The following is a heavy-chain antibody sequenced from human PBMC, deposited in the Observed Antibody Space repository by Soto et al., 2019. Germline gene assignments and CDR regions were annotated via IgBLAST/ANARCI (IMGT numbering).Heavy chain of an antibody. CDR3: AKHRLPFGLLEAFDI. CDR2: ISGSGGST. CDR1: GFTFSSYA. Sequence: EGSLRLSCAASGFTFSSYAMSWVRQAPGKGLEWVSAISGSGGSTYYADSVKGRFTISRDNSKNTLYLQMNSLRAEDTAVYYCAKHRLPFGLLEAFDIWGQGTMVTVSS. V-gene: IGHV3-23*01. D-gene: IGHD4-17*01. J-gene: IGHJ3*02.